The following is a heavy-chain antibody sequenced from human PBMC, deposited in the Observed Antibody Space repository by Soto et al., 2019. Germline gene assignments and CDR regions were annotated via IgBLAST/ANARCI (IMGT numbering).Heavy chain of an antibody. CDR3: ARDLGGYNDY. CDR2: IYHSAT. Sequence: SETLSLTCAVSGGSVSSGQWWTWVRQSPDKGLEWIWEIYHSATDYNPSLKSRITISVDKSKNEFSLTLRSVTAADTAVYYCARDLGGYNDYWGEGTLGTVSS. V-gene: IGHV4-4*02. J-gene: IGHJ4*02. D-gene: IGHD3-22*01. CDR1: GGSVSSGQW.